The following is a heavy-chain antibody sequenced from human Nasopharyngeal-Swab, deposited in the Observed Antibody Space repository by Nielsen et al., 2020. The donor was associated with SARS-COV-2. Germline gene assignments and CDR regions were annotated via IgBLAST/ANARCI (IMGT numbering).Heavy chain of an antibody. Sequence: GESLKISCAAPGFTFSSYGMHWVRQAPGKGLEWVAVIWYDGSNKYYADSVKGRFTISRDNSKNTLYLQMNSLRAEDTAAYYCASNSGYDLFLDYWGQGTLVTVSS. V-gene: IGHV3-33*01. CDR2: IWYDGSNK. CDR3: ASNSGYDLFLDY. CDR1: GFTFSSYG. D-gene: IGHD5-12*01. J-gene: IGHJ4*02.